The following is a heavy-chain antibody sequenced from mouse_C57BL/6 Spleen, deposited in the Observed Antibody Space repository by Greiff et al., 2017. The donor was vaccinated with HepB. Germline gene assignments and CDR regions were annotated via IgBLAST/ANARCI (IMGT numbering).Heavy chain of an antibody. Sequence: VQLQQSGAELVRPGSSVKLSCKASGYTFTSYWMHWVKQRPIQGLEWIGNIDPSDSDTHYNQKFKDKATLTVDKSASTAYMQLSSLTAEDSAVYYCARWGSGYAMDYWGQGTSGTVSS. CDR2: IDPSDSDT. CDR3: ARWGSGYAMDY. J-gene: IGHJ4*01. CDR1: GYTFTSYW. D-gene: IGHD3-2*02. V-gene: IGHV1-52*01.